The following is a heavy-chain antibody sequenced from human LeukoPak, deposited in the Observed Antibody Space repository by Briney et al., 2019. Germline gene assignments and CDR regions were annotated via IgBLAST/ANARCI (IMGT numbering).Heavy chain of an antibody. Sequence: TSETLSLTCTVSGGSISSGSYYWSWIRQPAGKGLEWIGRIYTSGSTNYNPSLKSRVTISVDTSKNQFSLKLSSVTAADTAVYYCARDRGYYDSSGHYSWGQGMLVTVSS. V-gene: IGHV4-61*02. CDR3: ARDRGYYDSSGHYS. J-gene: IGHJ5*02. CDR2: IYTSGST. D-gene: IGHD3-22*01. CDR1: GGSISSGSYY.